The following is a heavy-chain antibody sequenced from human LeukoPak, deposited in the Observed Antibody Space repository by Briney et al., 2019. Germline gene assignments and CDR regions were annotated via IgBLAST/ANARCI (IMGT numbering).Heavy chain of an antibody. Sequence: SETLSLTCTVSGGSISSYYWSWIRQPAGKGQEWIGRIYTSGSTNYNPSLKSRVTMSVDTSKNQFSLKLSSVTAADTAVYYCATQIYDSSGYYYDYWGQGTLVTVSS. D-gene: IGHD3-22*01. CDR2: IYTSGST. V-gene: IGHV4-4*07. CDR1: GGSISSYY. CDR3: ATQIYDSSGYYYDY. J-gene: IGHJ4*02.